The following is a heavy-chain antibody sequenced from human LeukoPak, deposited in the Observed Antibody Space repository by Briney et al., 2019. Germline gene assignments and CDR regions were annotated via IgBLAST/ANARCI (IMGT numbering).Heavy chain of an antibody. CDR1: GFTFSSYW. V-gene: IGHV3-7*01. D-gene: IGHD2-21*01. J-gene: IGHJ4*02. CDR2: IKQDGSEK. CDR3: ARDDSSFIRLFDY. Sequence: PGGSLRLSCAASGFTFSSYWMSWVRQAPGKGLEWVANIKQDGSEKYYVDSVKGRFTISRDNAKNSLYLQMNSLRAEDTAVYYCARDDSSFIRLFDYWGQGTLVTVSS.